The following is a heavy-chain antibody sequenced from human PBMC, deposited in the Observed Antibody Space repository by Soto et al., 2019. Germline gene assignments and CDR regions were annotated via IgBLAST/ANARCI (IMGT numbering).Heavy chain of an antibody. V-gene: IGHV3-30-3*01. Sequence: PGGSLRLSCAASGFNFSSYAMHWVRQAPGKGLEWVAVISYDGSNKYYADSVKGRFTISRDNSKNTLYLQMNSLRAEDTAVYYCARGSNYYDSSGRDPDAFDIWGQGTMVTVSS. CDR3: ARGSNYYDSSGRDPDAFDI. CDR2: ISYDGSNK. CDR1: GFNFSSYA. D-gene: IGHD3-22*01. J-gene: IGHJ3*02.